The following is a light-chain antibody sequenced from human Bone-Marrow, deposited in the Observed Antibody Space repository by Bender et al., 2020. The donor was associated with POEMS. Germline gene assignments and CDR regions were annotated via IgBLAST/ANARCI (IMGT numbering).Light chain of an antibody. CDR3: QSADKSAWV. CDR2: HDT. J-gene: IGLJ3*02. Sequence: SYELTQPPSVSVSPGQTARITCSGQALSKQHTYWYQQRPGQAPVLIIYHDTERPSGIPERISGSSSGTTATLTLSGVQADGGGDYYCQSADKSAWVFGGGTKLTVL. CDR1: ALSKQH. V-gene: IGLV3-25*03.